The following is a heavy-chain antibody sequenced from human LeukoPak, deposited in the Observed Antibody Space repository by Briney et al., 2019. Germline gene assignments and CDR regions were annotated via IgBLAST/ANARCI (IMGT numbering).Heavy chain of an antibody. J-gene: IGHJ4*02. V-gene: IGHV3-30*02. CDR2: IRYDGSKK. CDR3: AKGGYSYDSSGHNYFDY. D-gene: IGHD3-22*01. Sequence: GGSLRLSCAASGLTFSSYGMHWVRQAPGKGLEWVAFIRYDGSKKDYADSVKGRFTISRDNSKNTLYLQMNSLRAEDTAVYYCAKGGYSYDSSGHNYFDYWGQGSLVTVSS. CDR1: GLTFSSYG.